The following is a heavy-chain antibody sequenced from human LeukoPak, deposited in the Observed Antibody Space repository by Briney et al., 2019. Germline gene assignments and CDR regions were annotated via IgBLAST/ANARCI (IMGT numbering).Heavy chain of an antibody. CDR1: GGSISSYY. CDR3: ARAMVSEFDY. J-gene: IGHJ4*02. D-gene: IGHD3-10*01. V-gene: IGHV4-59*01. CDR2: IYYSGST. Sequence: PSETLSLTCTVSGGSISSYYWSWIRQPPGKGLEWIGYIYYSGSTNYNPSLKSRVTISVDTSKNQFSLKLSSVTAADTAVYYCARAMVSEFDYWGRGTLVTVSS.